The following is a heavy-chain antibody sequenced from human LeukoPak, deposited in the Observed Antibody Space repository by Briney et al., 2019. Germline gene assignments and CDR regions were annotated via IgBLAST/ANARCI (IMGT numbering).Heavy chain of an antibody. CDR1: GGTFSSYA. CDR3: ARAHSSGYYRGDY. Sequence: ASVKVSCKASGGTFSSYAISWVRQAPGQGLEWMGGIIPIFGTANYAQKFQGRVTITTDESTSTAYMELSSLRSEDTAVYYCARAHSSGYYRGDYWGQGTLVTVSS. V-gene: IGHV1-69*05. CDR2: IIPIFGTA. D-gene: IGHD3-22*01. J-gene: IGHJ4*02.